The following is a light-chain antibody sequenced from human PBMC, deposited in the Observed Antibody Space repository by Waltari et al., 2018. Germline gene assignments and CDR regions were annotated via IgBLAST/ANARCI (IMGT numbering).Light chain of an antibody. V-gene: IGKV1-39*01. CDR1: QSIGTY. CDR2: AAS. Sequence: DIQMTQSPSSVSTSVGDRVTISCRASQSIGTYLVWYQQKPGRAPKLLIYAASNLQSGVPSRFSGSGSGTDFTLTISSLQPEDFATYYCQQSYATPRTFGQGTKLEIK. CDR3: QQSYATPRT. J-gene: IGKJ2*02.